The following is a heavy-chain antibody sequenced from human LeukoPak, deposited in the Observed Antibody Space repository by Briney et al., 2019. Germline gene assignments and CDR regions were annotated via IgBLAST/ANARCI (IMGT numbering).Heavy chain of an antibody. D-gene: IGHD2-15*01. V-gene: IGHV1-69*04. CDR3: ARAPYCSGGSCSREYFDY. J-gene: IGHJ4*02. CDR1: GGTFSSYA. CDR2: IIPILGIA. Sequence: SVKVSCKASGGTFSSYAISWVRQAPGQGLEWMGRIIPILGIANYAQKFQGRVTITADKSTSTAYMELSSLRSEDTAVYYCARAPYCSGGSCSREYFDYWGQGTLVTVSS.